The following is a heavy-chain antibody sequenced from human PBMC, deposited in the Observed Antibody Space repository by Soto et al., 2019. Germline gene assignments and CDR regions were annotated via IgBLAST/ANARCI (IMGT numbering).Heavy chain of an antibody. V-gene: IGHV4-31*03. J-gene: IGHJ5*02. CDR3: ARVYGDYVAGYWFDP. CDR2: IYYSGST. Sequence: SETLSLTCTVSCGSISSGGYYWSWIRQHPGKGLEWIGYIYYSGSTYYNPSLKSRVTISVDTSKNQFSLKLSSVTAADTAVYYCARVYGDYVAGYWFDPWGQGTLVTV. D-gene: IGHD4-17*01. CDR1: CGSISSGGYY.